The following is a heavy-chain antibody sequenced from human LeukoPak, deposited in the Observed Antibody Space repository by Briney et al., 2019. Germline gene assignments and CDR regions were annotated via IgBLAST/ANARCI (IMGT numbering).Heavy chain of an antibody. V-gene: IGHV3-30*02. CDR1: GFTFSSYG. Sequence: PGGSLRLSCAASGFTFSSYGMHWVRQAPGKGLEWVAFIRYDGSNKYYADSVKGRFTISRDNSKNTLYLQMNSLRAEDTAVYYCARANGDYVGFDYWGQGTLVTVSS. J-gene: IGHJ4*02. D-gene: IGHD4-17*01. CDR2: IRYDGSNK. CDR3: ARANGDYVGFDY.